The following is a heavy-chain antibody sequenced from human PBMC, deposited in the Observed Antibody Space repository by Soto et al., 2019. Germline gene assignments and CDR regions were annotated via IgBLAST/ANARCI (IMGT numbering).Heavy chain of an antibody. CDR3: ATEVISY. CDR2: FDPEDGET. Sequence: ASVKVSCKVSGYTLTELSIDWVGQAPGKGVEGMGGFDPEDGETIYAQKFQGRVTMTEDTSTGTAYMELSSLRSEDTGVDYCATEVISYWGQGTLVTVSS. J-gene: IGHJ4*02. D-gene: IGHD3-16*02. CDR1: GYTLTELS. V-gene: IGHV1-24*01.